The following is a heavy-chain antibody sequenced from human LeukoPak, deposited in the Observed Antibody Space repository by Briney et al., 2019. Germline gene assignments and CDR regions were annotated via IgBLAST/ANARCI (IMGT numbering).Heavy chain of an antibody. D-gene: IGHD3-10*01. CDR2: MNPNSGNT. CDR1: GYTFTSYD. V-gene: IGHV1-8*03. Sequence: ASVKVSCKASGYTFTSYDINWVRQATGQGLEWMGWMNPNSGNTGYAQKFQGRVTITRNTSISTAYMELSSLRSEDTAVYYCARTQNYNYGSGSYYYYYYMDVWGKGTTVTVSS. CDR3: ARTQNYNYGSGSYYYYYYMDV. J-gene: IGHJ6*03.